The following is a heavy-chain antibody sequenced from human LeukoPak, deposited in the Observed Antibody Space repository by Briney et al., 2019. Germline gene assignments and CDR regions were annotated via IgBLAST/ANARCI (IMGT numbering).Heavy chain of an antibody. CDR1: GYSFTSYW. V-gene: IGHV5-51*01. D-gene: IGHD1-26*01. Sequence: GESLKISCKGSGYSFTSYWIGWVRQMPGKGLECMGIIYPGDSDTRYSPSFQGQVTISADKSISTAYLQWSSLKASDTAMYYCARVRTFSGSYYSYFDYWGQGTLVTVSS. CDR2: IYPGDSDT. CDR3: ARVRTFSGSYYSYFDY. J-gene: IGHJ4*02.